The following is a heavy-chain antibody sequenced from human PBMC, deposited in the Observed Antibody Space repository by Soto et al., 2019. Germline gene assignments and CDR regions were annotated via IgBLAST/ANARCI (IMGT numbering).Heavy chain of an antibody. CDR1: GGTFSSCS. CDR2: IIPIFGTA. CDR3: ARGFLPRITIFGVVIRDYYYGMDV. D-gene: IGHD3-3*01. J-gene: IGHJ6*02. V-gene: IGHV1-69*13. Sequence: SVKVSCKASGGTFSSCSISWVRQAPGQGLEWMGGIIPIFGTANYAQKFQGRVTITADESTSTAYMELSSLRSEDTAVYYCARGFLPRITIFGVVIRDYYYGMDVWGQGTTVTVSS.